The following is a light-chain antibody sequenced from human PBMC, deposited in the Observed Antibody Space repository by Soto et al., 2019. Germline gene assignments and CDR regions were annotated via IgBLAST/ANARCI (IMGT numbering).Light chain of an antibody. V-gene: IGKV3-20*01. J-gene: IGKJ1*01. CDR3: QHDCSSPGT. CDR1: QSVTSSY. Sequence: EIVLTQSPGTLSLSPGERATLSCRASQSVTSSYLAWYQQKPGQAPRLLIYGASSRATGIPDRLSGSGSGADFTLTISSLETEAFAVAYCQHDCSSPGTFGQGTKVEIK. CDR2: GAS.